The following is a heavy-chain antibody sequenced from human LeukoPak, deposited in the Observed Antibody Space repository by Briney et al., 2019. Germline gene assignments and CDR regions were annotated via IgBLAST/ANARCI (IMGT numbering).Heavy chain of an antibody. J-gene: IGHJ6*03. V-gene: IGHV3-64*01. CDR2: ISSNGGST. CDR1: RFTFSNAA. CDR3: ARHRDYDSFFYYYYMDV. Sequence: GGSLRLSCAASRFTFSNAAMHWVRQAPGKGLEYISGISSNGGSTYYARSVKGRFSISRDNSKNTLFLQMGSLRAEDMAVYYCARHRDYDSFFYYYYMDVWGKGTTVTVSS. D-gene: IGHD3-16*01.